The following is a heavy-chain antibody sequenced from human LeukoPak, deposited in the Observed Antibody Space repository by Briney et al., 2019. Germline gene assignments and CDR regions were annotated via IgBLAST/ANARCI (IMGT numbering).Heavy chain of an antibody. Sequence: GGSLRLSCAASGFTFSSYSMNWVRQAPGKGLEWVSSISSSSSYTYYADSVKGRFTISRDNAKNSLYLQMNSLRAEDTAVYYCARESPSSGWYWGSFDYWGQGTLVTVSS. CDR1: GFTFSSYS. D-gene: IGHD6-19*01. J-gene: IGHJ4*02. CDR2: ISSSSSYT. CDR3: ARESPSSGWYWGSFDY. V-gene: IGHV3-21*01.